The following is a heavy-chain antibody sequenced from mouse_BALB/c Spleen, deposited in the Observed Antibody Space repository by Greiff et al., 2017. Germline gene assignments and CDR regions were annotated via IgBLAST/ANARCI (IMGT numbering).Heavy chain of an antibody. V-gene: IGHV3-2*02. CDR3: ARVNRGAYYRYPFYAMDY. CDR2: ISYSGST. J-gene: IGHJ4*01. D-gene: IGHD2-14*01. CDR1: GYSITSDYA. Sequence: EVQLVESGPGLVKPSQSLSLTCTVTGYSITSDYAWNWIRQFPGNKLEWMGYISYSGSTSYNPSLKSRISITRDTSKNQFFLQLNSVTTEDTATYYCARVNRGAYYRYPFYAMDYWGQGTSVTVSS.